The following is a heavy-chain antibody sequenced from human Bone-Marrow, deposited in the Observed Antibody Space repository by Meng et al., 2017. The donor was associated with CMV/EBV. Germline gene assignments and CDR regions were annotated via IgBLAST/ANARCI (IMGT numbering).Heavy chain of an antibody. CDR3: ARRGGRRYRYEHIYDEDDDYFYGMDV. J-gene: IGHJ6*02. CDR1: GDTFSSYS. Sequence: SVKVSCKASGDTFSSYSINWVRQAPGQGLEWMGRINPILNIANYAEKFQGRVTIIADKSTSTDYMELTSLRSEDTAVYYCARRGGRRYRYEHIYDEDDDYFYGMDVWGQGTTVTVSS. V-gene: IGHV1-69*02. D-gene: IGHD5-12*01. CDR2: INPILNIA.